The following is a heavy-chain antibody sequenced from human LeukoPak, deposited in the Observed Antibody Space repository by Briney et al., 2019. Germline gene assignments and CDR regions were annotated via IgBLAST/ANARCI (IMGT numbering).Heavy chain of an antibody. D-gene: IGHD6-19*01. Sequence: ASVKVSCKASGYTFTGHAMNWVRQAPEQGPEWMGYINTKTGNPTYAQGFTGRFVFSLDTSVSTAYLQISSLKPEDTGVYYCAKGGWVAVTGMDSWGQGTLVTVSS. V-gene: IGHV7-4-1*02. J-gene: IGHJ4*02. CDR2: INTKTGNP. CDR1: GYTFTGHA. CDR3: AKGGWVAVTGMDS.